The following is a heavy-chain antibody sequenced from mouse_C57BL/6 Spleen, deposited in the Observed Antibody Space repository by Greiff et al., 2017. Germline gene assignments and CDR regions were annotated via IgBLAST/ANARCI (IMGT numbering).Heavy chain of an antibody. Sequence: VQLKESEGGLVQPGSSMKLSCTASGFTFSDYYMAWVRQVPEKGLEWVANINYDGSSTYYLDSLKSRFILSRDNAKNILYLQMSSLKSEDTATYYCAREGGYGYDWYFDVWGTGTTVTVSS. CDR2: INYDGSST. V-gene: IGHV5-16*01. CDR3: AREGGYGYDWYFDV. D-gene: IGHD2-2*01. J-gene: IGHJ1*03. CDR1: GFTFSDYY.